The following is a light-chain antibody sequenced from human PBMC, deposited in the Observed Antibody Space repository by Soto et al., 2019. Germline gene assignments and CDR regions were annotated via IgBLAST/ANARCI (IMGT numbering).Light chain of an antibody. V-gene: IGKV3-15*01. Sequence: EIVITQSPATPSLSPGGKATPSPRASQSVSSNLAWYQQKPGQAPRLLIYGASTRATGIPARFSGSGSGTEFTLTISSLQSEDFAVYYCQQYNNWPTWTFGQGTKVDIK. CDR1: QSVSSN. CDR3: QQYNNWPTWT. J-gene: IGKJ1*01. CDR2: GAS.